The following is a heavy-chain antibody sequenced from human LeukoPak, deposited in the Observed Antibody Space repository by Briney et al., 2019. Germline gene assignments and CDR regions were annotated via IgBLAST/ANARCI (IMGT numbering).Heavy chain of an antibody. CDR3: ARVFGGPQAWWYFDL. V-gene: IGHV1-18*01. CDR2: ISAYNGNT. J-gene: IGHJ2*01. CDR1: GYTFTSYG. Sequence: GASVKVSCKASGYTFTSYGISRVRQAPGQGLEWMGWISAYNGNTNYAQKLQGRVTMTTDTSTSTAYMELRSLRSDDTAVYYCARVFGGPQAWWYFDLWGRGTLVTVSS. D-gene: IGHD3-16*01.